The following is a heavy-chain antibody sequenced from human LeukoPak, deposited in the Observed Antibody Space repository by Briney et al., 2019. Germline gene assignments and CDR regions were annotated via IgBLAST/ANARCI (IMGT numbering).Heavy chain of an antibody. Sequence: GGSLRLSCAASGFTFSSYAMNWVRQAPGKGLEWVSGISGSGGSTYYADSVKGRFTISRDNSKNTLYLQMNSLRAEDTAVFYCAKDSRSYFHSSSWGYWGQGTLVTVSS. D-gene: IGHD3-22*01. V-gene: IGHV3-23*01. J-gene: IGHJ4*02. CDR3: AKDSRSYFHSSSWGY. CDR2: ISGSGGST. CDR1: GFTFSSYA.